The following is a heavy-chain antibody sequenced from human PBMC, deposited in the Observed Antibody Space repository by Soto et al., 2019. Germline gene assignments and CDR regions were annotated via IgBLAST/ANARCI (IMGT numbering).Heavy chain of an antibody. V-gene: IGHV1-69*13. J-gene: IGHJ5*02. CDR2: IIPIFGTA. D-gene: IGHD3-22*01. Sequence: RASVKVSCKASGGTFSSYAISWVRQAPGQGLEWMGGIIPIFGTANYAQKFQGRVTITADESTSTAYMELSSLRSEDTAVYYCARLSDSSGYYRWFDPWGQGTLVTVSS. CDR3: ARLSDSSGYYRWFDP. CDR1: GGTFSSYA.